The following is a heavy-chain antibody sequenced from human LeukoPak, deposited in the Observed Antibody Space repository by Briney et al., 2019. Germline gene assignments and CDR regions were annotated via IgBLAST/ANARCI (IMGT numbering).Heavy chain of an antibody. V-gene: IGHV3-30*02. CDR1: GFTFSSYG. D-gene: IGHD3-22*01. CDR2: IRYDGSNK. J-gene: IGHJ4*02. Sequence: PGGSLRLSCAASGFTFSSYGMHWVRQAPGKGLEWVAFIRYDGSNKYYADSVKGRFTISRDNSKNTLYLQMNSLRAEDTAVYYCANPAYYYDSSGWYYFDYWGQGTLVTVSS. CDR3: ANPAYYYDSSGWYYFDY.